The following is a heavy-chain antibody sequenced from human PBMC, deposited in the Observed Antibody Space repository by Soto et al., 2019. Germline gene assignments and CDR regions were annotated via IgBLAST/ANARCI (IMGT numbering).Heavy chain of an antibody. V-gene: IGHV3-48*01. D-gene: IGHD2-15*01. CDR2: ISSSSSTI. J-gene: IGHJ3*02. CDR3: ASFYCRGGSCYVVSAFDI. Sequence: EVQLVESGGGLVQPGGSLRLSCAASGFTFSSYSMNWVRQAPGKGLEWVSYISSSSSTIYYADSVKGRFTISRDNAKNSLYLQMNSLSAEDTAVYYCASFYCRGGSCYVVSAFDIWGQGTMVTVSS. CDR1: GFTFSSYS.